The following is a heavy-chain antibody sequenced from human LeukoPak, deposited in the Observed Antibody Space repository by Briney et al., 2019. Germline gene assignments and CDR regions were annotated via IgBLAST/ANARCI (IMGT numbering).Heavy chain of an antibody. CDR2: ISGSGGST. D-gene: IGHD6-13*01. V-gene: IGHV3-23*01. Sequence: GGSLRLSCVASGFTFSNYAMSWVRQAPGKGLEWVSAISGSGGSTYYADSVKGRFTISRDNSKNTLYLQMNSLRAEDTAVYYCAKVRPPYSSSWYEFDYWGQGTLVTVSS. CDR3: AKVRPPYSSSWYEFDY. CDR1: GFTFSNYA. J-gene: IGHJ4*02.